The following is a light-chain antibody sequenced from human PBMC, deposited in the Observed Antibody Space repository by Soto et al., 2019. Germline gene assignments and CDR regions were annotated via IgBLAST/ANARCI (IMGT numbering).Light chain of an antibody. CDR3: QQYGSSPPVT. V-gene: IGKV3-20*01. CDR1: QSVRTTY. Sequence: EIVLTQSPGTLSLSPGERATLSCRASQSVRTTYLAWYQQKFGQAPRLLIYGASNRATGIPDRFSGSGSGTVFTLTISRLEPKDFAVYYCQQYGSSPPVTFGGGTKVDIK. CDR2: GAS. J-gene: IGKJ4*01.